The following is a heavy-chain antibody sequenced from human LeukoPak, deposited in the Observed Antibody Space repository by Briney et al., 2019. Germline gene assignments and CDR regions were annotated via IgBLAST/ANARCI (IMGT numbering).Heavy chain of an antibody. J-gene: IGHJ4*02. CDR1: GYTFTSYG. V-gene: IGHV1-18*01. CDR2: ISAYNGNT. D-gene: IGHD3-10*01. Sequence: GASVKVSCKASGYTFTSYGISWVRQAPGQGLEWMGWISAYNGNTNYAQKLQGRAAMTTDTSTSTAYMELRSLRSDDTAVYYCARRPIKRFGEFSDYWGQGTLVTVSS. CDR3: ARRPIKRFGEFSDY.